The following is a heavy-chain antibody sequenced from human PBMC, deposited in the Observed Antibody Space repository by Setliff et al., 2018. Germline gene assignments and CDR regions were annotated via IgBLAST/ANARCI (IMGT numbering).Heavy chain of an antibody. CDR2: IYYRGST. J-gene: IGHJ6*03. V-gene: IGHV4-39*06. Sequence: LSLTCTVSGGSISSSSYYWGWIRQPPGKGLEWIGSIYYRGSTYYNPSLKSRVTISIDTSKNQFPLKLSSVTAADTAVYYCARDNVDTAMGLSYYYYYYMDVWGKGTTVTVSS. D-gene: IGHD5-18*01. CDR1: GGSISSSSYY. CDR3: ARDNVDTAMGLSYYYYYYMDV.